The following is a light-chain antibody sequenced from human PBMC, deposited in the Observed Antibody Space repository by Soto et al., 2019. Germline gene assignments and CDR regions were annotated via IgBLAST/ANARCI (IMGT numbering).Light chain of an antibody. V-gene: IGLV1-44*01. J-gene: IGLJ3*02. CDR3: ATWDDSLNGRV. Sequence: QSALTQPPSASGTPGQKVTISCSGSSSNIGGNPVNWYRQFPGTAPKVLIYSSDQRPSGVPGRFSGSKSGTSASLAISGLQSEDEADYYCATWDDSLNGRVFGGGTKVTVL. CDR2: SSD. CDR1: SSNIGGNP.